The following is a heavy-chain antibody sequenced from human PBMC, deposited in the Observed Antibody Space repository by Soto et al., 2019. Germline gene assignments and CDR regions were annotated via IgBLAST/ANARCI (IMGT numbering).Heavy chain of an antibody. V-gene: IGHV1-2*04. CDR2: INPNSGGT. CDR1: GYTFTGYY. CDR3: ARVGTPGVSYSYYGMDV. J-gene: IGHJ6*02. Sequence: QVQLVQSGAEVKKPGASVKVSCKASGYTFTGYYMHWVRQAPGQGLEWMGWINPNSGGTNYAQKFQGLVTMTRDTSISTAYMELSRLRSDDTAVYYCARVGTPGVSYSYYGMDVWGQGTTVTVSS. D-gene: IGHD2-15*01.